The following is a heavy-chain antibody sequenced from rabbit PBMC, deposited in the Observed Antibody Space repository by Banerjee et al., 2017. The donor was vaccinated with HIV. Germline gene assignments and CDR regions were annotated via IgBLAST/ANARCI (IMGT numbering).Heavy chain of an antibody. CDR3: ARDTGTSFSTYGMDL. D-gene: IGHD7-1*01. CDR2: IYAGSTGTT. Sequence: QEQLVESGGGLVQPEGSLTLTCKASGFSFGDRDVMCWVRQAPGKGLEWIACIYAGSTGTTYYANWAKGRFTISKTSSTTVTLQMTSLTVADTATYFCARDTGTSFSTYGMDLWGPGTLVTVS. V-gene: IGHV1S45*01. J-gene: IGHJ6*01. CDR1: GFSFGDRDV.